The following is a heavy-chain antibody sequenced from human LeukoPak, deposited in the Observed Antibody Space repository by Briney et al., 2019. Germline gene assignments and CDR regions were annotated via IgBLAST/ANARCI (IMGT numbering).Heavy chain of an antibody. D-gene: IGHD3-10*01. CDR2: INHSGST. CDR3: ASGKLDYGSGSVRWFDP. V-gene: IGHV4-34*01. CDR1: GGSFSGYY. Sequence: SETLSLTCAVYGGSFSGYYWSWIRQPPGKGLEWIGEINHSGSTNYNPSLKSRVTISVDTSKNQFSLKLSSVTASDTAVYYCASGKLDYGSGSVRWFDPWGQGTLVTVSS. J-gene: IGHJ5*02.